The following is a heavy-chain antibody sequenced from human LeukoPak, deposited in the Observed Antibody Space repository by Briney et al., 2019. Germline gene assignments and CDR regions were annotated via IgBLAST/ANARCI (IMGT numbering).Heavy chain of an antibody. Sequence: GESLQVSCKGSGYRFISYWIGWVLQMPGKGLEWMGIIYPGDSDTRYSPSFQGQVTISADKSISTAYLQWSSLKASDTAMYYCARDYGDYVGAFDIWGQGTIVTVSS. CDR1: GYRFISYW. D-gene: IGHD4-17*01. CDR2: IYPGDSDT. CDR3: ARDYGDYVGAFDI. J-gene: IGHJ3*02. V-gene: IGHV5-51*01.